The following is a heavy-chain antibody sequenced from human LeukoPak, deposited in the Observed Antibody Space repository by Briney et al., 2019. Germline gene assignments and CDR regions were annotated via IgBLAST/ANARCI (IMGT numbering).Heavy chain of an antibody. CDR2: ISSSGSTI. CDR1: GFTFSSYE. J-gene: IGHJ4*02. D-gene: IGHD2-15*01. V-gene: IGHV3-48*03. Sequence: GGSLRLSCAASGFTFSSYEMNWVRQAPGKGLEWVSYISSSGSTIYYADSVKGRFTISRDNAKNSLYLQMNSLRAEDTAVYYCARDPSMVVAATGYWGQGTLVTVSP. CDR3: ARDPSMVVAATGY.